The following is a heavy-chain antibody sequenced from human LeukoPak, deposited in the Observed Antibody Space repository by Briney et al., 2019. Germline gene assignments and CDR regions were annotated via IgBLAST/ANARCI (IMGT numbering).Heavy chain of an antibody. V-gene: IGHV3-30*04. CDR2: ISYDGSNK. CDR1: GFTFSNYA. Sequence: SGGSLRLSCAASGFTFSNYAMHWVRQAPGKGLEWVAVISYDGSNKYYADSVKGRFTISRDNSKNTLYLQMNSLRAEDTAVYYCAREFAGYSGYDYFDYWGQGTLVTVSS. D-gene: IGHD5-12*01. J-gene: IGHJ4*02. CDR3: AREFAGYSGYDYFDY.